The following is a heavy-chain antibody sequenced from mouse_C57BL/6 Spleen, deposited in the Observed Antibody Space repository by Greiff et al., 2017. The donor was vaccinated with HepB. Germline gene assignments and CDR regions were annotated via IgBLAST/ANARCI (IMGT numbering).Heavy chain of an antibody. CDR3: ARSEAYDGYCSWLAY. D-gene: IGHD2-3*01. V-gene: IGHV1-4*01. CDR1: GYTFTSYT. J-gene: IGHJ3*01. Sequence: QVQLQQSGAELARPGASVKMSCKASGYTFTSYTMHWVNQRHGQGLEWIGYINPSSGYTKYNQKFKDKATLTADKSSSTAYMQMSSLTSEDSAVYSCARSEAYDGYCSWLAYWGQGTLVTVSA. CDR2: INPSSGYT.